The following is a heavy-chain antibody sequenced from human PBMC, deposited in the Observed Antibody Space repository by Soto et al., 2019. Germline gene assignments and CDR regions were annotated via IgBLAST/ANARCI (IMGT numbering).Heavy chain of an antibody. CDR3: ARATKHIVVVTAIAFDY. D-gene: IGHD2-21*02. CDR1: GGSISSGGYY. V-gene: IGHV4-31*03. Sequence: QVQLQESGPGLVKPSQTLSLTCTVSGGSISSGGYYWSWIRQHPGKGLAWIGYIYYSGSTYYNPSHKSRVTISVDTSKNQFSLKLISMTAADTAVYYCARATKHIVVVTAIAFDYWGQGTLVTVSA. CDR2: IYYSGST. J-gene: IGHJ4*02.